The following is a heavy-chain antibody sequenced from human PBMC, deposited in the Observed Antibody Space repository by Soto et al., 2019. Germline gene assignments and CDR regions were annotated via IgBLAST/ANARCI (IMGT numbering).Heavy chain of an antibody. D-gene: IGHD3-10*01. CDR1: GGSFSGYY. J-gene: IGHJ4*02. Sequence: SETLSLTCAVYGGSFSGYYWSWIRQPPGKGLEWIGEINHSGSTNYNPSLKSRVTISVDTSKNQFSLKLSSVTAADTAVYYCARVSGGYGSGSYYRNWGQGTLVTAPQ. CDR3: ARVSGGYGSGSYYRN. V-gene: IGHV4-34*01. CDR2: INHSGST.